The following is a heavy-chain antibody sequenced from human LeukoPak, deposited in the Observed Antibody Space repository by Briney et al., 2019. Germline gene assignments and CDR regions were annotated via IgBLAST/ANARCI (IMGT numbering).Heavy chain of an antibody. CDR1: GFSFSNYA. J-gene: IGHJ4*02. CDR2: ISYDGSNK. Sequence: GESLKISCAASGFSFSNYAMHWVRQAPGKGLEWVSFISYDGSNKYYADSVKGRFNISRDNSKNSLYLQMNSLRDEDSAVYYCARDPHIAAAGTIFDYWGQGTLVTVSS. D-gene: IGHD6-13*01. CDR3: ARDPHIAAAGTIFDY. V-gene: IGHV3-30-3*01.